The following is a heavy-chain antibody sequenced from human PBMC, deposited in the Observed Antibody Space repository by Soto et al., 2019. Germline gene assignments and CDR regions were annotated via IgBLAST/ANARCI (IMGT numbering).Heavy chain of an antibody. J-gene: IGHJ4*02. D-gene: IGHD4-17*01. CDR2: IGTRTGDL. V-gene: IGHV3-23*01. CDR3: AKRSPSRTYFFAS. CDR1: GFTFTSYA. Sequence: PGGSLRLSCAASGFTFTSYAMTWVRQGPGKGLEWVSSIGTRTGDLLYADSVKGRFTISRDNSKNTLYLQMNSLTTEDTAIYYCAKRSPSRTYFFASCGLGTMVTVSS.